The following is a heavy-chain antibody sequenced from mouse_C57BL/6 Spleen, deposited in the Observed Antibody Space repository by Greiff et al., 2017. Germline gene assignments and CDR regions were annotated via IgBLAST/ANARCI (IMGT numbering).Heavy chain of an antibody. D-gene: IGHD3-2*02. Sequence: QVQLQQPGPELVKPGASVKLSCKASGYTFTSYWMHWVKQRPGQGLEWIGYLNPRNGGTNYNAQFKSKATLTVDKSASTAYRQLSSLTSAETAVYCCAKAAAAQSCLWADWGQGTLVTVAA. CDR2: LNPRNGGT. CDR3: AKAAAAQSCLWAD. V-gene: IGHV1-53*01. J-gene: IGHJ3*01. CDR1: GYTFTSYW.